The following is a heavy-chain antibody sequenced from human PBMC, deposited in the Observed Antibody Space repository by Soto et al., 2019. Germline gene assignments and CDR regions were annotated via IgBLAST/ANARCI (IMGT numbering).Heavy chain of an antibody. CDR3: ARKSRSSGSCFDS. J-gene: IGHJ4*02. V-gene: IGHV4-59*08. Sequence: QVQLQESGPGLVKPSETLSLTCSVYGGSISSYYWSWIRQPPGKGLEWIGYSYYSGSTNYNPSLKSRIXXSXDXXKNQFSRRLSSVTAADTAVYYFARKSRSSGSCFDSWGQGTLVTVSS. CDR1: GGSISSYY. D-gene: IGHD3-10*01. CDR2: SYYSGST.